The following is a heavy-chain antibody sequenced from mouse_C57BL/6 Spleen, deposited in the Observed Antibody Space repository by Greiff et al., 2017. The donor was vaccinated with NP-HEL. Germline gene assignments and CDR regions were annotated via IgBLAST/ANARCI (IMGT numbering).Heavy chain of an antibody. CDR2: IDPETGGT. J-gene: IGHJ4*01. Sequence: VKLVESGAELVRPGASVTLSCKASGYTFTDYEMHWVKQTPVHGLEWIGAIDPETGGTAYNQKFKGKAILTADKSSSTAYMELRSLTSEDSAVYYCTRCGNYVNYAMDYWGQGTSVTVSS. CDR3: TRCGNYVNYAMDY. V-gene: IGHV1-15*01. CDR1: GYTFTDYE. D-gene: IGHD2-1*01.